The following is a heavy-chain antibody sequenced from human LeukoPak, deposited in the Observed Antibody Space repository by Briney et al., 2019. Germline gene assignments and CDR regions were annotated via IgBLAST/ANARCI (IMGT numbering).Heavy chain of an antibody. D-gene: IGHD5-18*01. J-gene: IGHJ4*02. CDR3: ARALGYSYGTHFDY. CDR2: IKQDGSEK. CDR1: GFTFSSYW. V-gene: IGHV3-7*01. Sequence: GGSLRLSCAASGFTFSSYWMSWVRQAPGKGLEWVANIKQDGSEKYYVDSVKGRFTISRDNAKNSLYLQMNSLRAEDTAVYYCARALGYSYGTHFDYWGQGTLVTVSS.